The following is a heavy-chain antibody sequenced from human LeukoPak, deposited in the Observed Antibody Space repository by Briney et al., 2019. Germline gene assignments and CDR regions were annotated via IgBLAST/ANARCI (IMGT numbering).Heavy chain of an antibody. J-gene: IGHJ3*02. Sequence: GGSLRLSCAASGFTFSSYSMNWVRQAPRKGLEWVSYISSSSSTRYYADSVKGRFTISRDNAKKSLYLQMNSLRAEDTAVYYCARDRGWGGETFDIWGQGTMVTVSS. CDR3: ARDRGWGGETFDI. D-gene: IGHD2-15*01. CDR2: ISSSSSTR. CDR1: GFTFSSYS. V-gene: IGHV3-48*01.